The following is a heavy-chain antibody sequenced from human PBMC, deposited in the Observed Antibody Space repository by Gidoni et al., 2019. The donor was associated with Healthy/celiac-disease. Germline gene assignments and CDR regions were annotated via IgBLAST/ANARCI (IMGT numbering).Heavy chain of an antibody. Sequence: VQLVQSGAEVKKPGESLTISGKGSGYSFTSYWIGWVRQMPGKGLEWMGIIYPGDSDTRYSPSFQGQVTIAADKSISTAYLQWSSLKASDTAMYYCARRYSSSVGSPGDYVNWFDPWGQGTLVTVSS. CDR3: ARRYSSSVGSPGDYVNWFDP. J-gene: IGHJ5*02. V-gene: IGHV5-51*01. D-gene: IGHD6-6*01. CDR1: GYSFTSYW. CDR2: IYPGDSDT.